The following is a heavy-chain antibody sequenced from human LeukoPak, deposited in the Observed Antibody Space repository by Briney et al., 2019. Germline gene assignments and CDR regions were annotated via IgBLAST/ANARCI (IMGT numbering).Heavy chain of an antibody. CDR2: IYYSGST. V-gene: IGHV4-39*07. Sequence: SETLSLTCTVSGGSISSSSYYWGWIRQPPGKGLEWIGSIYYSGSTYYNPSLKSRVTISVDTSKNQFSLKLSSVTAADTAVYYCASNQGRLHGRLESWFDPWGQGTLVTVSS. CDR1: GGSISSSSYY. D-gene: IGHD1-1*01. J-gene: IGHJ5*02. CDR3: ASNQGRLHGRLESWFDP.